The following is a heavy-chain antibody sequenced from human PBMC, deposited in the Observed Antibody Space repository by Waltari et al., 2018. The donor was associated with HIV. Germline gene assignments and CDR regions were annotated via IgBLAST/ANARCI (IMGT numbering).Heavy chain of an antibody. Sequence: GRFTISRDDSKSIAYLQMNSLKIEDTAVYYCTRDFSVVPAARFDYWGQGTLVTVSS. J-gene: IGHJ4*02. CDR3: TRDFSVVPAARFDY. D-gene: IGHD2-2*01. V-gene: IGHV3-49*02.